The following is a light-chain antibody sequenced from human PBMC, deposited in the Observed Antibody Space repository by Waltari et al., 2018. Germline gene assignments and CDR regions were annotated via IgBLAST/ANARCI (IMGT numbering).Light chain of an antibody. V-gene: IGKV3-20*01. CDR3: QHYVNLPVT. CDR2: GAS. J-gene: IGKJ1*01. CDR1: QTVSRA. Sequence: IVLTQSPGTLSLSPGERATLSCRASQTVSRALAWYQQKPGQAPKLLIYGASTRATGVPDRFSGSGSGTDFSLTISRLEPEDFAVYYCQHYVNLPVTFGQGTKVEI.